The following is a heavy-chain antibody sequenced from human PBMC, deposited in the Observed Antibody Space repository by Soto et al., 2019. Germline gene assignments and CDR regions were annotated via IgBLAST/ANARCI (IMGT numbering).Heavy chain of an antibody. Sequence: QVQLVESGGGVVQPGRSLRLSCAASGFTFSSYAIHWVRQAPGKGLEWVAVISYDGSNKYYADSVKGRFTISRDNSKNTLYLQMNSLRAEDTAVYYCARGHSLLWFGELFHDYWGQGTLVTVSS. D-gene: IGHD3-10*01. CDR2: ISYDGSNK. CDR1: GFTFSSYA. J-gene: IGHJ4*02. CDR3: ARGHSLLWFGELFHDY. V-gene: IGHV3-30-3*01.